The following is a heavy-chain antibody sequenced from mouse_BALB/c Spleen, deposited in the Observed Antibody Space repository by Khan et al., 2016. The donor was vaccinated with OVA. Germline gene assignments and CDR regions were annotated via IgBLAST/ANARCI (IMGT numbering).Heavy chain of an antibody. CDR3: ACELRGFAY. V-gene: IGHV3-8*02. CDR1: GDSITSGY. Sequence: VQLKESGPSLVKPSQTLSLTCSVTGDSITSGYWNWIRKFPGNKLEYMEYISYSGNTYYNPSLKSRISITRDTSKNQNYLQLNSVTTEDTATHYCACELRGFAYWGQGTLVTVSA. CDR2: ISYSGNT. D-gene: IGHD1-1*01. J-gene: IGHJ3*01.